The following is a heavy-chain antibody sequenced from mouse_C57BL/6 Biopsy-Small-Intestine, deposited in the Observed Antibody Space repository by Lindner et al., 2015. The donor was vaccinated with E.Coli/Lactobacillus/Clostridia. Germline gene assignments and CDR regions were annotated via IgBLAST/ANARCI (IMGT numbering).Heavy chain of an antibody. CDR3: ARRWGWYFDV. V-gene: IGHV1-9*01. Sequence: VQLQESGAELMKPGASVKLSCKASGYTFTGYWIEWIKQRPGHGLEWIGEILPGSDSTNFNEKFNGKATFTADTSSNTAYMQLGSLTTEDSAIYYCARRWGWYFDVWGTGTTVTVSS. CDR2: ILPGSDST. J-gene: IGHJ1*03. D-gene: IGHD1-1*02. CDR1: GYTFTGYW.